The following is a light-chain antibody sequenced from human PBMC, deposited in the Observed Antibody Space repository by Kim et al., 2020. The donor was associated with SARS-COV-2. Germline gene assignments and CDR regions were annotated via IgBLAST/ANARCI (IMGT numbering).Light chain of an antibody. V-gene: IGLV3-1*01. CDR1: LGYKY. CDR3: QAWDNTWV. CDR2: QDT. J-gene: IGLJ3*02. Sequence: LGYKYSSWYQQQPGQAPVLVIYQDTKRPSGIPERFAGSNSGNTATLTISGAQAMDEADYYCQAWDNTWVFGGGTQLTVL.